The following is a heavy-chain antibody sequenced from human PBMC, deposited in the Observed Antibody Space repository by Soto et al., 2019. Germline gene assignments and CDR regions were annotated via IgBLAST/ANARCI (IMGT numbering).Heavy chain of an antibody. CDR1: GGSISSGGYY. D-gene: IGHD3-3*01. V-gene: IGHV4-31*03. J-gene: IGHJ4*02. CDR3: AAEVGFGPLFDY. CDR2: IYYSGST. Sequence: QVQLQESGPGLVKPSQTLSLTCTVSGGSISSGGYYWSWIRQHPGKGLEWIGYIYYSGSTYYNPSPKRRVTISVDTYKNQFSLKLSSVTAADTAVYYCAAEVGFGPLFDYWGQGTLVTVSS.